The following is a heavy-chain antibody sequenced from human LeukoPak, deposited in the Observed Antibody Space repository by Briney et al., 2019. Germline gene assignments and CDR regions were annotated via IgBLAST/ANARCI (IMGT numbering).Heavy chain of an antibody. D-gene: IGHD2-21*01. J-gene: IGHJ4*02. V-gene: IGHV4-39*01. CDR2: IHYSGST. CDR1: GGSISSGTYH. CDR3: ARHSGLGVVSPYFDY. Sequence: SETLSLTCTVSGGSISSGTYHWGWISQPPGKGLEWIGIIHYSGSTHYNPSLKSRIYITVDTSKNQFSLKLNSVTAAGTAVYYCARHSGLGVVSPYFDYWGQGTLVTVSS.